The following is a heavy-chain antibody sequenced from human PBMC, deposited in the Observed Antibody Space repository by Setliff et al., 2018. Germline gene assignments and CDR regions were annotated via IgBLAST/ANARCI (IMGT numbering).Heavy chain of an antibody. CDR1: EFTFRNYY. CDR2: IKSDGSNT. Sequence: GGSLRLSCAASEFTFRNYYMHWVRQAPGKGLMWVSYIKSDGSNTHYADSVEARFTISRDNAKNTLYLQMNSLRAEDTAVYYCARGGCSATSCLDYWGQGILVTVSS. V-gene: IGHV3-74*01. J-gene: IGHJ4*02. CDR3: ARGGCSATSCLDY. D-gene: IGHD2-2*01.